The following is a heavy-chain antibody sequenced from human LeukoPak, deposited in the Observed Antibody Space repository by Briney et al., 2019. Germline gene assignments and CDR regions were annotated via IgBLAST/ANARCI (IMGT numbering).Heavy chain of an antibody. CDR1: GVSISTCY. V-gene: IGHV4-59*01. CDR2: IYSSGST. D-gene: IGHD1-14*01. J-gene: IGHJ4*02. Sequence: SETLSLTCTVSGVSISTCYWSWIRQPPGKGLEWLGYIYSSGSTYYNPSLKSRVTISVDTSKKQFSLKLSSVTAADTAVYYCAREGTTHAGVDQWGQGTLVTVSS. CDR3: AREGTTHAGVDQ.